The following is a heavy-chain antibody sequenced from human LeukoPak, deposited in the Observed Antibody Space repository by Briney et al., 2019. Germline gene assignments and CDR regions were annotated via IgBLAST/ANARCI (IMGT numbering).Heavy chain of an antibody. D-gene: IGHD2-15*01. CDR2: IYPADSDT. J-gene: IGHJ4*02. V-gene: IGHV5-51*01. CDR1: GYTFTRYW. CDR3: ARLGSGGSPLFDY. Sequence: GESLKISCKGSGYTFTRYWIGWVRQIPGKGLEWMGIIYPADSDTRYSPSFQGQVTISADKSISTAYLQWGSLKASDTAMYYCARLGSGGSPLFDYWGQGTLVTASS.